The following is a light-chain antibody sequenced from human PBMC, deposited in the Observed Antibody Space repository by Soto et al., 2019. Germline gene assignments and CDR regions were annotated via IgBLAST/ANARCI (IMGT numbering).Light chain of an antibody. CDR1: QSVSSN. V-gene: IGKV3-15*01. J-gene: IGKJ5*01. CDR3: QQRSNWPIT. CDR2: GAS. Sequence: VVTQPPATLSVSPGEIATLSCRASQSVSSNLAWYQQKPGQAPTLLIYGASTRATGIPARFSGSGSGTDLTITISSLQPEDVEVDDGQQRSNWPITFGQGTRLEIK.